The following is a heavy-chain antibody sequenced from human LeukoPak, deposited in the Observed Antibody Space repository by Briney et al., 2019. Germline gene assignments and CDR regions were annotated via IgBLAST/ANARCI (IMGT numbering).Heavy chain of an antibody. Sequence: GGSLRLSCAASGFTFSSYAMHWVRQAPGKGLEYVSAISSNGGSTYYANSVKGRFTISRDNSKNTLYLQMGSLRAEDMAVYYCARDRMPSSYRGLDPWGQGTLVIVSS. V-gene: IGHV3-64*01. J-gene: IGHJ5*02. CDR3: ARDRMPSSYRGLDP. CDR1: GFTFSSYA. D-gene: IGHD3-10*01. CDR2: ISSNGGST.